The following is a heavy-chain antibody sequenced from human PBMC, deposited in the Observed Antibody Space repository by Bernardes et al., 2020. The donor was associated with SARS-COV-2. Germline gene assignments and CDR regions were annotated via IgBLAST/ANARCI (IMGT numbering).Heavy chain of an antibody. CDR2: INWNGGSK. J-gene: IGHJ6*02. CDR1: GFTFDDYG. CDR3: VISKGSDYYYGMDV. V-gene: IGHV3-20*01. D-gene: IGHD6-6*01. Sequence: GGSLRLSCAASGFTFDDYGMSWVRQAPGKGLEWVSGINWNGGSKGYADSGKGRFTISRDNVKNSLYLQMNSLRAEDTALYHCVISKGSDYYYGMDVWGHGTTVTVSS.